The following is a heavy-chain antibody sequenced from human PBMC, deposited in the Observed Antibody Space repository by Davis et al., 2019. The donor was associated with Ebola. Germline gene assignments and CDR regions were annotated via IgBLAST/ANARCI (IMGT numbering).Heavy chain of an antibody. J-gene: IGHJ4*02. V-gene: IGHV3-53*01. D-gene: IGHD3-10*01. Sequence: GGSLRLSCAASGFTVSSNYMSWVRQAPGKGLEWVSVIYSGGSTYYADSVKGRFTISRDNAKNSLYLQMNSLRAEDTAVYYCAGSAQGWFGELLFTDGPGLDYWGQGTLVTVSS. CDR2: IYSGGST. CDR1: GFTVSSNY. CDR3: AGSAQGWFGELLFTDGPGLDY.